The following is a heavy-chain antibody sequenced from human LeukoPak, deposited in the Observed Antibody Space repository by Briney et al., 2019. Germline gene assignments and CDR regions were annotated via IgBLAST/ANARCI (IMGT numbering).Heavy chain of an antibody. D-gene: IGHD3-10*01. CDR1: GFAFSDYA. V-gene: IGHV3-21*01. CDR3: AREGYYGSGSYYRPSDAFDI. Sequence: GGSLRLSCVASGFAFSDYAMTWVRQAPGKGLEWVSSISSSSSYIYYADSVKGRFTISRDNAKNSLYLQMNSLRAEDTAVYYCAREGYYGSGSYYRPSDAFDIWGQGTMVTVSS. CDR2: ISSSSSYI. J-gene: IGHJ3*02.